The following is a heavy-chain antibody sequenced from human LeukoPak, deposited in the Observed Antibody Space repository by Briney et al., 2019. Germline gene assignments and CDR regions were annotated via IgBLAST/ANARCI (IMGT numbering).Heavy chain of an antibody. J-gene: IGHJ4*02. CDR3: AKEHYDSSGFDFDY. V-gene: IGHV3-23*01. CDR1: GFAFASYA. CDR2: IRGSDGRT. Sequence: GGSLRLSCAASGFAFASYAMSWVRQAPGKGLEWVSAIRGSDGRTYYADSLEGRFTISRDNSKNTLYLEMNSLRAEDTAVYHCAKEHYDSSGFDFDYWGQGTLITVSS. D-gene: IGHD3-22*01.